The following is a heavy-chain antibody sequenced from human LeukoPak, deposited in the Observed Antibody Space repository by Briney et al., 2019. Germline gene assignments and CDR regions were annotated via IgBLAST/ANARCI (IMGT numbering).Heavy chain of an antibody. Sequence: PGGSLRLSCAASGFTFSSYGMHWVRQAPGKGLEWVAVIRYDGSNKYYADSVRGRFTISRDNSKNTLYLQMNSLRAEDTAVYYCARDANWGFDAFDIWGQGTTVTVSS. CDR2: IRYDGSNK. CDR1: GFTFSSYG. V-gene: IGHV3-33*01. J-gene: IGHJ3*02. D-gene: IGHD7-27*01. CDR3: ARDANWGFDAFDI.